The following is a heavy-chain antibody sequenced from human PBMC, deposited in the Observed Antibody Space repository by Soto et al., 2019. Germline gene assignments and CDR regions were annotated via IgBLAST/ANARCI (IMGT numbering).Heavy chain of an antibody. CDR1: GLTFSSFA. CDR3: VKSSRTLGDS. CDR2: IDTSGGGT. V-gene: IGHV3-23*01. Sequence: EVQLLESGGGLVQPGGSLRLSCAASGLTFSSFAMSWVRQAPGKGLEWVSAIDTSGGGTYYADSVKGRFTISRDNSKNTLYLQMNSLRAADTAVYYAVKSSRTLGDSWGQGTLVTVSS. J-gene: IGHJ4*02. D-gene: IGHD6-13*01.